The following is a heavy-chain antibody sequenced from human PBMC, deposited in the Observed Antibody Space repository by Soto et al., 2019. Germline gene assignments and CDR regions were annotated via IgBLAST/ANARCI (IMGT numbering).Heavy chain of an antibody. Sequence: QVQLVQSGAEVKKPGASVKVSCKASGYTFTSYGISWVRQAPGQGLEWMGWINVYNGNTNSAQKLQGRVTMTTDTSTSTAYMDLRSLRPDETAVYFWSRYTSRGEYDYWGQGTLVTVSS. J-gene: IGHJ4*02. CDR1: GYTFTSYG. CDR2: INVYNGNT. D-gene: IGHD3-10*01. V-gene: IGHV1-18*01. CDR3: SRYTSRGEYDY.